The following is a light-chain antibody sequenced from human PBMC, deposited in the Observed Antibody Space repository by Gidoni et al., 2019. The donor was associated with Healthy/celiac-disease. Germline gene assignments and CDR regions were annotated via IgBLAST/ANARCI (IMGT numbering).Light chain of an antibody. CDR3: QQYNNWPPYS. V-gene: IGKV3-15*01. J-gene: IGKJ2*03. CDR1: QSVSSN. Sequence: EIVMTQPTATLSVSPGERAPLSCRASQSVSSNLAWYQQKPVQAPRLLIYGASTRATGIPARFSGSGSGTAFTLTISSLQSEDFAVYYCQQYNNWPPYSFGQXTKLEIK. CDR2: GAS.